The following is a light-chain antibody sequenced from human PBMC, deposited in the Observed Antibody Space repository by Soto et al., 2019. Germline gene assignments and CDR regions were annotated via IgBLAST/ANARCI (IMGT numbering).Light chain of an antibody. V-gene: IGLV2-11*01. CDR1: SSDVGGYNY. CDR2: DVT. CDR3: CSYEGTYTSFV. J-gene: IGLJ1*01. Sequence: QSALTQPRSVSGSPGQSVTISCTGSSSDVGGYNYVSWYQQQPGKAPKLLIYDVTIRTSGVSARFSGSKSGNTASLTISGLQAEDDAAYFCCSYEGTYTSFVFGTGTKVTVL.